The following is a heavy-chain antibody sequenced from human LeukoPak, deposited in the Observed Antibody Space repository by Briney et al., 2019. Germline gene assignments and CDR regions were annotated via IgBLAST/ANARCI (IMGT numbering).Heavy chain of an antibody. D-gene: IGHD6-19*01. J-gene: IGHJ6*02. CDR2: ISSSSSYI. Sequence: GGSLSLSCAASGFTFSSYSMNWVRQAPGKGLEWVSSISSSSSYIYYADSVKGRFTISRDNAKNSLYLQMNSLRAEDTAVYYCAREGHSSGWLYYYGMDVWGQGTTVTVSS. CDR3: AREGHSSGWLYYYGMDV. CDR1: GFTFSSYS. V-gene: IGHV3-21*01.